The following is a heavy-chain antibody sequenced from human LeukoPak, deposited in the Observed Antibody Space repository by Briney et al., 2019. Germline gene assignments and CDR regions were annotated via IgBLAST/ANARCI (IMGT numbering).Heavy chain of an antibody. V-gene: IGHV1-2*02. J-gene: IGHJ6*02. CDR3: ARGHPEAGRSHYYYGMDV. CDR1: GYTFTGYY. Sequence: ASVKVSCKASGYTFTGYYMHWVRQAPGQGLEWMGWINPNSGGTNYAQKFQGRVTMTRDTSISTAYMELSRLRSDDTAVYYCARGHPEAGRSHYYYGMDVWGQGTTVTVSS. D-gene: IGHD6-19*01. CDR2: INPNSGGT.